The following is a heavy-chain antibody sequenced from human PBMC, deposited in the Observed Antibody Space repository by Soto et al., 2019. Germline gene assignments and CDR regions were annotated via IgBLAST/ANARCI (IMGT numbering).Heavy chain of an antibody. D-gene: IGHD2-2*01. Sequence: QVQLQESGPGLVKPSETLSLTCTVSGGSVSSGSYYWSWIRQPPGKGLEWIGYIYYSGSTNYNPCLKSRVIISVDTSKNQFSLKLSSVTAADTAVYYCARGGRAISWFDPWGQGTLVTVSS. CDR2: IYYSGST. CDR1: GGSVSSGSYY. J-gene: IGHJ5*02. CDR3: ARGGRAISWFDP. V-gene: IGHV4-61*01.